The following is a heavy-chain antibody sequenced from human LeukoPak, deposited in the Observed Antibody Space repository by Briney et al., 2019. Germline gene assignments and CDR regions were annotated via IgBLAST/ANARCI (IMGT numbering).Heavy chain of an antibody. V-gene: IGHV3-30-3*01. D-gene: IGHD3-22*01. J-gene: IGHJ5*02. CDR2: IAYDGGNK. CDR3: ARDSSPWYYSDRSGSNGFDP. CDR1: GFTFSSYA. Sequence: PGRSLRLSCAASGFTFSSYAIHWVRQAPGKGLEWVAVIAYDGGNKYYADSVKGRFTISRDNSKNTLYLQMNSLRAEDTAVYYCARDSSPWYYSDRSGSNGFDPWGQGTLVTVSS.